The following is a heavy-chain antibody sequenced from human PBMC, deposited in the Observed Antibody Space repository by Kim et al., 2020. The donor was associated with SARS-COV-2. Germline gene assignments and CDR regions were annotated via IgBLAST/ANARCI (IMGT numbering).Heavy chain of an antibody. Sequence: SETLSLTCTVSGGSVSSGSYYWSWLRQSPGKGLEWIGYIYYSDSTNYNPSLKSRVTISVDTSKNQFPLELTSVTAAATAVYYCAREGEGGGWAFDYWGQG. J-gene: IGHJ4*02. CDR1: GGSVSSGSYY. V-gene: IGHV4-61*01. CDR2: IYYSDST. D-gene: IGHD6-19*01. CDR3: AREGEGGGWAFDY.